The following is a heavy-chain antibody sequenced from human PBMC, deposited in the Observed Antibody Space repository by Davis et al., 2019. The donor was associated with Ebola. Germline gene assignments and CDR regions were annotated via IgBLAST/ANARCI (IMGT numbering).Heavy chain of an antibody. CDR3: ARGRVGATIDY. CDR1: GFTVSSNY. D-gene: IGHD1-26*01. CDR2: IYSGGST. V-gene: IGHV3-53*01. J-gene: IGHJ4*02. Sequence: PGGSLRLSCAASGFTVSSNYMSWVRQAPGKGLEWVSVIYSGGSTYYADSVKGRFTISRDNAKNSLYLQLNSLRDEDTAVYYCARGRVGATIDYLGQGTLVTVSS.